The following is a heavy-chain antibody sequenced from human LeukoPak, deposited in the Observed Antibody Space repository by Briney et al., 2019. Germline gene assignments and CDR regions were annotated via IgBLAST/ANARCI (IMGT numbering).Heavy chain of an antibody. D-gene: IGHD4-11*01. CDR1: GYSISSGYY. J-gene: IGHJ3*02. V-gene: IGHV4-38-2*01. CDR2: IHHSGST. CDR3: ARLAMKSSQVKTDI. Sequence: PSETLSLTCGVSGYSISSGYYWGWIRQPPGKGLEWIGSIHHSGSTYYNPSLKSRVTILVDTSKNQFSLKLTSVTAADTAVFYCARLAMKSSQVKTDIWGQGTMVTVSS.